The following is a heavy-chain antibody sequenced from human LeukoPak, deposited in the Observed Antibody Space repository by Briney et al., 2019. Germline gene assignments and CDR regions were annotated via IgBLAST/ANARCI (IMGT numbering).Heavy chain of an antibody. D-gene: IGHD2-8*01. CDR2: IYHSGST. J-gene: IGHJ4*02. CDR3: ARVAMYEFFFDY. CDR1: GYSISSGYY. V-gene: IGHV4-38-2*01. Sequence: PSETLSLTCAVSGYSISSGYYWGWIRQPPGKGLEWIGSIYHSGSTYYNPSLKSRVTTSADTSKNQFSLKLSSVTAADTAVYYCARVAMYEFFFDYWGQGTLVTVSS.